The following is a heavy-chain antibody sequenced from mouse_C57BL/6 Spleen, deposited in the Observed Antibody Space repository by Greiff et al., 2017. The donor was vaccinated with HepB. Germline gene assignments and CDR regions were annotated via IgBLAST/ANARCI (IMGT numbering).Heavy chain of an antibody. Sequence: DVQLQESGGGLVQPGGSMKLSCVASGFTFSNYWMNWVRQSPEKGLEWVAQIRLKSDNYATHYAESVKGRFTISRDDSKSSVYLQMNNLRAEDTGIYYCTAPYYYGSSPFAYWGQGTLVTVSA. CDR2: IRLKSDNYAT. J-gene: IGHJ3*01. CDR1: GFTFSNYW. V-gene: IGHV6-3*01. CDR3: TAPYYYGSSPFAY. D-gene: IGHD1-1*01.